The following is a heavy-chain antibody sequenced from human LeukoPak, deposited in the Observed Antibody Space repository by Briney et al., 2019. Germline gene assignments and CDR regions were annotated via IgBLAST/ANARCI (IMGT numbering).Heavy chain of an antibody. CDR2: INHSGST. Sequence: KPSETLSLTCAVYGGSFSGYYWSWIRQPPGKGLEWIGEINHSGSTNYNPSLKSRVTISVDTSKNQFSLKLGSVTAADTAVYYCARDGDSYGHDYWGQGTLVTVPS. CDR3: ARDGDSYGHDY. V-gene: IGHV4-34*01. J-gene: IGHJ4*02. CDR1: GGSFSGYY. D-gene: IGHD5-18*01.